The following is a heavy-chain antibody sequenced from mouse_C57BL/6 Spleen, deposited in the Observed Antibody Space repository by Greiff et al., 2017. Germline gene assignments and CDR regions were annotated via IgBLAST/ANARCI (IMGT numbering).Heavy chain of an antibody. V-gene: IGHV1-55*01. J-gene: IGHJ1*03. CDR1: GYTFTSYW. D-gene: IGHD4-1*01. Sequence: VQLQQPGAELVKPGASVKMSCKASGYTFTSYWITWVKQRPGQGLEWIGDIYPGSGSTNYNEKFKNKATLTVDTSSSTAYMQRSSLTSEDSAVYYCARELGRNWYFDVWGTGTTVTVAS. CDR3: ARELGRNWYFDV. CDR2: IYPGSGST.